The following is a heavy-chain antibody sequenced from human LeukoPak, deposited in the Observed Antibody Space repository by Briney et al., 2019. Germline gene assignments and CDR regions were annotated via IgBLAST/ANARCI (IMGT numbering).Heavy chain of an antibody. Sequence: GGSLRLSCAASGFTVSSNYMSWVRQAPGKGLEWVSVFYSGGSTYYADSVKGRFTISRDNSKNTLYLQMNSLRAEDTAVYYCAREAPEGSGYGGAFDIWGQGTMVTVSS. J-gene: IGHJ3*02. CDR2: FYSGGST. V-gene: IGHV3-53*01. CDR3: AREAPEGSGYGGAFDI. D-gene: IGHD3-22*01. CDR1: GFTVSSNY.